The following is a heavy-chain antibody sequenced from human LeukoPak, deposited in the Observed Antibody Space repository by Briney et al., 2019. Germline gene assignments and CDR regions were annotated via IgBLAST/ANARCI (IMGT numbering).Heavy chain of an antibody. CDR3: ATVSSPGIYYGSVVDAFDI. V-gene: IGHV4-4*07. CDR1: GGSISSYY. CDR2: IYTSGST. D-gene: IGHD3-10*01. J-gene: IGHJ3*02. Sequence: SETLSLTCTVSGGSISSYYWSWIRQPAGKGLEWIGRIYTSGSTNYNPSLKSRVTMSVDTSKNQFSLKLSSVTAADTAVYYCATVSSPGIYYGSVVDAFDIWGQGTMVTVSS.